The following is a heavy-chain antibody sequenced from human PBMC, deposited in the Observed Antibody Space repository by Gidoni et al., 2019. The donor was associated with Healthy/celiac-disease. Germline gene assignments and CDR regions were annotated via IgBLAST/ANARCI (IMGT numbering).Heavy chain of an antibody. D-gene: IGHD3-16*01. CDR3: TTDSAMCYDYIWGSLAFDY. Sequence: EVQLVESGGGLVKPGGSLRLSCAASGFTFSNAWMNWVRKAPGTGLAWVGRIKSKTDGGTTDYAAPVKGRFTISRDDSKNTLYLQMNSLKTEDTAVYYCTTDSAMCYDYIWGSLAFDYWGQGTLVTVSS. J-gene: IGHJ4*02. CDR2: IKSKTDGGTT. CDR1: GFTFSNAW. V-gene: IGHV3-15*07.